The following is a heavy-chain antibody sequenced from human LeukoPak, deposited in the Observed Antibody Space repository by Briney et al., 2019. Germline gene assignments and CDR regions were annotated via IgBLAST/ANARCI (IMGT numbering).Heavy chain of an antibody. CDR3: ARDLEESSSWYNYFDY. V-gene: IGHV3-30-3*01. D-gene: IGHD6-13*01. Sequence: GGSLRLSCAASGFTFSSYAMHWVRQAPGKGLEWVAVISYDGSNKYYADSVKGRFTISRDNSKNTLYLQMNSLRAEDTAVYYCARDLEESSSWYNYFDYWGQGTLVTVSS. CDR2: ISYDGSNK. CDR1: GFTFSSYA. J-gene: IGHJ4*02.